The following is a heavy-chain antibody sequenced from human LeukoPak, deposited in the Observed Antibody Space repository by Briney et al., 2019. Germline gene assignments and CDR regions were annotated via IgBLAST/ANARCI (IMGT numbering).Heavy chain of an antibody. CDR2: IIPIFGTA. CDR3: AGSFYCGGDCFMNYFDY. V-gene: IGHV1-69*01. J-gene: IGHJ4*02. D-gene: IGHD2-21*02. Sequence: SVKVSCKASGGTFSSYAISWVRQAPGQGLEWMGGIIPIFGTANYAQKFQGRVTITADESTSTAYMELSSLRSEDTAVYYCAGSFYCGGDCFMNYFDYWGQGALVTVSS. CDR1: GGTFSSYA.